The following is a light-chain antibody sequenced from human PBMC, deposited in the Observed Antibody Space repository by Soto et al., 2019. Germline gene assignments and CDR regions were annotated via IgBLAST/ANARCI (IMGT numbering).Light chain of an antibody. CDR2: DAS. CDR3: QQYNSYSPT. J-gene: IGKJ1*01. CDR1: QSISSW. Sequence: DIQMTQCPSTLSASVGDRVTITCRASQSISSWLAWYQQKPGKAPKLLIYDASSLESGVPSRFSGSGSGTEFTLTISSLQPDDFATYYCQQYNSYSPTFGPGTRVDIK. V-gene: IGKV1-5*01.